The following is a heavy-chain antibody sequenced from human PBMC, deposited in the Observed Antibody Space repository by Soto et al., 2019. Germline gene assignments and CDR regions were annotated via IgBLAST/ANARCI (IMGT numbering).Heavy chain of an antibody. CDR3: AREYCSGGSCYVDY. CDR2: ISAYNGNT. J-gene: IGHJ4*02. CDR1: GYTFTSYD. Sequence: ASVEVSCKASGYTFTSYDISWVRQAPGQGLEWMGWISAYNGNTNYAQKLQGRVTMTTDTSTSTAYMELRSLRSDDTAVYYCAREYCSGGSCYVDYWGQGTLVTVSS. D-gene: IGHD2-15*01. V-gene: IGHV1-18*01.